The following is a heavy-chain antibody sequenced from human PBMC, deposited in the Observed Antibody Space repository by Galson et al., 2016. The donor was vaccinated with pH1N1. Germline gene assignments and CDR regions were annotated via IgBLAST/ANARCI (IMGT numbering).Heavy chain of an antibody. CDR2: IKSRTDGGTT. J-gene: IGHJ5*01. D-gene: IGHD5-12*01. CDR3: TIDEEFSGLWDS. CDR1: GFTFSNVW. V-gene: IGHV3-15*07. Sequence: SLRLSCAASGFTFSNVWMNWVRQAPGKGLEWVGRIKSRTDGGTTDYAAPVKARFTISRGDSKNTLYLQMNSLKTEDTGVYYCTIDEEFSGLWDSWGQGTLVTVSS.